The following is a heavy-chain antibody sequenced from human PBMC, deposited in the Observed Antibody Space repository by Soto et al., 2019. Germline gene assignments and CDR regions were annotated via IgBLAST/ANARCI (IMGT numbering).Heavy chain of an antibody. Sequence: GGSLRLSCAASGFTFSSYGMHWVRQAPGKGLEWVAVIWYDGSNKYYADSVKGRFTISRDNSKNTLYLQMNSLRAEDTAVYYCVGERDSSSPGLDYWGQGTLVTVSS. CDR1: GFTFSSYG. V-gene: IGHV3-33*01. CDR2: IWYDGSNK. D-gene: IGHD6-6*01. CDR3: VGERDSSSPGLDY. J-gene: IGHJ4*02.